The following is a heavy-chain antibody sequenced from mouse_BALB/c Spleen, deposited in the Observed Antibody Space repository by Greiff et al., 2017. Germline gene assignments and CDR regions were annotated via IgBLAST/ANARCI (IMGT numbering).Heavy chain of an antibody. D-gene: IGHD2-12*01. J-gene: IGHJ3*01. CDR3: APYDAWFAY. CDR1: GFTFGSYA. CDR2: ISSGGSYT. V-gene: IGHV5-9-4*01. Sequence: EVKLVESGGGLVKPGGSLKLSCAASGFTFGSYAMSWVRQSPEKRLEWVAEISSGGSYTYYPDTVTGRFTISRDNAKNTLYLEMSSLRSEDTAMYYCAPYDAWFAYWGQGTLVTVSA.